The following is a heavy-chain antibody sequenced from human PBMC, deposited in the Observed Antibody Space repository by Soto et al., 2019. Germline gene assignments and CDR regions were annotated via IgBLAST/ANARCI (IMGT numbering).Heavy chain of an antibody. D-gene: IGHD5-12*01. CDR3: ARGNHRWLQLWYFDL. CDR2: IIPIFGTV. Sequence: QVQLVQSGAEVKKPGSSVKVSCKASGGTFSNYPISWVRQAPGQGLEWMGGIIPIFGTVNYAQKFQGRVTRTAEENTRAAYMGMCSLRSENTGVCYCARGNHRWLQLWYFDLWGRGTLVTVSS. V-gene: IGHV1-69*12. J-gene: IGHJ2*01. CDR1: GGTFSNYP.